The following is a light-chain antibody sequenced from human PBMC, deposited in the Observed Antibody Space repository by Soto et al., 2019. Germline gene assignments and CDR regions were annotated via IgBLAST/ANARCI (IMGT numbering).Light chain of an antibody. V-gene: IGKV1-9*01. CDR3: QQVNSYPFT. CDR2: AAS. J-gene: IGKJ3*01. CDR1: QGISSY. Sequence: DIQLTQSPSFLSASVGDRVTITCRASQGISSYLAWYQQKPGKAPKLLIYAASTLQSGVPSRFSGSGSGTEFTLTISSLQPGDFATYYCQQVNSYPFTFGPGTKVDIK.